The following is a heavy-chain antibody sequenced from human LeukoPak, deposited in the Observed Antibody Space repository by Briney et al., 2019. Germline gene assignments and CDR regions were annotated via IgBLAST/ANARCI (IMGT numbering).Heavy chain of an antibody. J-gene: IGHJ4*02. CDR3: ARDPSYGMFDY. V-gene: IGHV4-59*01. D-gene: IGHD3-16*01. CDR1: GCSLSSFY. Sequence: PSETLSLTCTVSGCSLSSFYWSWIRQPPGKGLEWIGYIYYSGSTNYNPSLKSRVTISVDTSKNQFSLKLSSVTAADTAVYYCARDPSYGMFDYWGQGTLVTVSS. CDR2: IYYSGST.